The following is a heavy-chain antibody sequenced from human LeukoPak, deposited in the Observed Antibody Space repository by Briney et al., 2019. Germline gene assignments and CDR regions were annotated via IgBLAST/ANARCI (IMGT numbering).Heavy chain of an antibody. V-gene: IGHV1-8*01. J-gene: IGHJ4*02. CDR2: MNPNSGNT. CDR3: ARDRPRSRGIFDY. CDR1: GYTFTSYD. D-gene: IGHD2/OR15-2a*01. Sequence: GASVKVSCKASGYTFTSYDINWVRQATGQGLEWMGWMNPNSGNTGYAQKFQGRVTMTRNTSISTAYMELSSLRSEDTAVYYCARDRPRSRGIFDYWGQGTLVTVSS.